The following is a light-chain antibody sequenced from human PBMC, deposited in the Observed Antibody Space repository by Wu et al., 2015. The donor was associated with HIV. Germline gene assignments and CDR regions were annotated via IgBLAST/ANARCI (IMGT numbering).Light chain of an antibody. J-gene: IGKJ2*01. Sequence: DIVLTQSPATLSMSPGERATLSCRASQSVGRNSLARYQQKPGQAPRLLIYGASSRATGIPDRFTGSGSGTDFTLTISRLEPEDFAVYYCQHYVSSPPRYTFGQGTKLEIK. CDR2: GAS. V-gene: IGKV3-20*01. CDR1: QSVGRNS. CDR3: QHYVSSPPRYT.